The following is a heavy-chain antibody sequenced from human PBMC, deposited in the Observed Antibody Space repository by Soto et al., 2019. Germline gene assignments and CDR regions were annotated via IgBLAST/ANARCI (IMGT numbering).Heavy chain of an antibody. CDR1: GFTFSSYS. CDR2: IGGRSGHI. Sequence: GGSLRLSCAASGFTFSSYSMVWVRQAPEKGQEKVSSIGGRSGHIYYAESLKGRFTISRDNAKNSLYLQMNSLRVDDSAVYYCARPNGAYSNYFDYWGQGTLVTVSS. CDR3: ARPNGAYSNYFDY. J-gene: IGHJ4*02. D-gene: IGHD2-15*01. V-gene: IGHV3-21*01.